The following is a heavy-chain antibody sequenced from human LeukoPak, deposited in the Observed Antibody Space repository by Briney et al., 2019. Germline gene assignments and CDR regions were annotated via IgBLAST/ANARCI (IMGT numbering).Heavy chain of an antibody. CDR3: ARVYYGSGSLYYFDY. Sequence: SETLSLTCTVSGGSSSSSDYYWSWIRQPPGKGLEWIGYIHYTGSTYYNPSLNSRVTISVDTSKNQFSLKLSSVTAADTAVYYCARVYYGSGSLYYFDYWGQGTLVTVSS. CDR2: IHYTGST. CDR1: GGSSSSSDYY. D-gene: IGHD3-10*01. V-gene: IGHV4-30-4*08. J-gene: IGHJ4*02.